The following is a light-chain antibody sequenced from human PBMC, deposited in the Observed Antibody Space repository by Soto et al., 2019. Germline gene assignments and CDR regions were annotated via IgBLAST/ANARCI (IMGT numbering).Light chain of an antibody. Sequence: DVQMTQSPSSLSPSVGDRVTITCRASQSFNTWLAWYQQKPGKDPKLLLYKTSILESGVPSRFSGSGSGTEFTLTISSLQPEDSATYYCQQYNSYPYTVGQGTKLESK. CDR1: QSFNTW. CDR3: QQYNSYPYT. J-gene: IGKJ2*01. CDR2: KTS. V-gene: IGKV1-5*03.